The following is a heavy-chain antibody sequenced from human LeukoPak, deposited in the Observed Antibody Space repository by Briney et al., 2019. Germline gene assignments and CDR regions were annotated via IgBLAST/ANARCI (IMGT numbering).Heavy chain of an antibody. CDR3: ARDNYYDSTGYTDY. V-gene: IGHV4-39*07. CDR2: IYYSGST. J-gene: IGHJ4*02. D-gene: IGHD3-22*01. Sequence: SETLSLTCSVSGGPISSSSYYWGWIRQPPGKGLEWIGYIYYSGSTYYNPSLKSRVAISVDTSRNQFSLKLRSVTAADTAVYYCARDNYYDSTGYTDYWGQGTLVTVSS. CDR1: GGPISSSSYY.